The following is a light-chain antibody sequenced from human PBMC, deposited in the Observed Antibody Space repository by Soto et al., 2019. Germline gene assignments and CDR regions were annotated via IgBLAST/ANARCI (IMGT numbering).Light chain of an antibody. CDR2: GAS. CDR1: QSVSSNY. Sequence: ESVLTQSPGTLSLSPGERATLSCRAIQSVSSNYLAWYQQKPGQAPRLLIYGASTRASGIPDRFSGSGSGKDFTLTISRLEPEDSAVYYCQQYGSSTTWTFGQGTKVDIK. CDR3: QQYGSSTTWT. V-gene: IGKV3-20*01. J-gene: IGKJ1*01.